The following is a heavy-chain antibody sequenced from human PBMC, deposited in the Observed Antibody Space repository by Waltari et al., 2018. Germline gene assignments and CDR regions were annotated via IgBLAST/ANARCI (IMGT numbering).Heavy chain of an antibody. D-gene: IGHD3-22*01. Sequence: EVQLVESGGGLIQPGGSLRLSCAASGFPVRSHYMSWVRQAPGKGLEWVSVIYSGGSTYYADSVKGRFTISRDNSKNTLYLQMNSLRAEDTAVYYCARDFVSSGYYSDYWGQGTLVTVSS. CDR1: GFPVRSHY. V-gene: IGHV3-53*01. CDR3: ARDFVSSGYYSDY. CDR2: IYSGGST. J-gene: IGHJ4*02.